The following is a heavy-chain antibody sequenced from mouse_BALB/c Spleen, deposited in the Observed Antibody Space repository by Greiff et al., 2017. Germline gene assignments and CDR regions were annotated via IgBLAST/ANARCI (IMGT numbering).Heavy chain of an antibody. J-gene: IGHJ4*01. V-gene: IGHV2-9*02. CDR2: IWAGGST. CDR1: GFSLTSYG. CDR3: ARGPLYYGNHYAMDY. Sequence: VKLQESGPGLVAPSQSLSITCTVSGFSLTSYGVHWVRQPPGKGLEWLGVIWAGGSTNYNSALMSRLSISKDNSKSQVFLKMNSLQTDDTAMYYCARGPLYYGNHYAMDYWGQGTSVTVSS. D-gene: IGHD2-1*01.